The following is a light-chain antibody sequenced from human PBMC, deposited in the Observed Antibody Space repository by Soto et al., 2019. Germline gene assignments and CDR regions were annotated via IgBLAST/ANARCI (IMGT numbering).Light chain of an antibody. CDR1: QSVSSN. J-gene: IGKJ2*01. Sequence: EIVMTQSPATLSVSPGERATLSCRASQSVSSNLAWYQQKPGQAPRLLIYGASTRATGIPARFSGSGSGPEFTLTISSLQSEDFAVYYCQQYNKWPPKYTFGQGNKLEIK. V-gene: IGKV3-15*01. CDR3: QQYNKWPPKYT. CDR2: GAS.